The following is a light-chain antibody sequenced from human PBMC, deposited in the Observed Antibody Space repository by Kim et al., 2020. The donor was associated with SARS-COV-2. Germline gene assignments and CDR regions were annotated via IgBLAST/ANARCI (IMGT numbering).Light chain of an antibody. Sequence: ALGQPVRITCQGDSLRIYYASWYQQKPGQAPVLVIYGKNNRPSGIPDRFSGSSSGNTASLTITGAQAEDEADYYCNSRDSSDNHVVFGGGTQLTVL. V-gene: IGLV3-19*01. CDR2: GKN. CDR3: NSRDSSDNHVV. CDR1: SLRIYY. J-gene: IGLJ2*01.